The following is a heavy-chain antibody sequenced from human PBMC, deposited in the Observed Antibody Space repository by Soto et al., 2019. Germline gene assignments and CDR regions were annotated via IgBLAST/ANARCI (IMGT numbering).Heavy chain of an antibody. J-gene: IGHJ4*02. CDR2: TYYRSKWYN. Sequence: SQPLSLTCAICGDSVSSKSPAWNWIRQSPSRGLEWLGRTYYRSKWYNEYAISVKSRITVNQDKSKKQFSLHTSSVTPEEKAVSSCESTNSVFDYWGQVTQVTLSS. CDR1: GDSVSSKSPA. D-gene: IGHD3-10*01. V-gene: IGHV6-1*01. CDR3: ESTNSVFDY.